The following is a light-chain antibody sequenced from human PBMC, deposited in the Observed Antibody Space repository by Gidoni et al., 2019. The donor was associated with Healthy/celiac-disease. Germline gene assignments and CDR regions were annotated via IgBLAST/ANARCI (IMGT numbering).Light chain of an antibody. Sequence: DIQLPQSPSFLSASVGDRVTITCRASQGISSYLAWYQQKPWKAPKLLIYAASTLQSGVPSRFSGSGSGTEFTLTISSLQPEDFATYYCQQLNSYPLTFGPGTKVDIK. V-gene: IGKV1-9*01. CDR2: AAS. J-gene: IGKJ3*01. CDR3: QQLNSYPLT. CDR1: QGISSY.